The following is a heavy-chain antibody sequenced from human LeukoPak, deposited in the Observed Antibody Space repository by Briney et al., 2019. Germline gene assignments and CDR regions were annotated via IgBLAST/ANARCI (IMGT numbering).Heavy chain of an antibody. Sequence: ASVKVSCKASDYTFTSYGISWVRQAPGQGLEWMGWISAYNGNTNYAQKPQGRVTMTTDTSTSTAYMELRSLRSDDTAVYYCAREGISFGSGSYYHYYGMDLWGQGTTVTVSS. D-gene: IGHD3-10*01. J-gene: IGHJ6*02. CDR3: AREGISFGSGSYYHYYGMDL. V-gene: IGHV1-18*01. CDR2: ISAYNGNT. CDR1: DYTFTSYG.